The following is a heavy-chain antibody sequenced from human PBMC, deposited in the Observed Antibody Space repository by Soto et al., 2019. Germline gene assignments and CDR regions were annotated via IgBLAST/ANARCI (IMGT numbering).Heavy chain of an antibody. CDR2: IFSSGST. D-gene: IGHD5-12*01. CDR1: GGSINTFY. V-gene: IGHV4-4*07. J-gene: IGHJ4*02. CDR3: AREGSYSAYNFAHGIQLWSFDF. Sequence: QVRLQESGPGLLKPSETLSLTCTVSGGSINTFYWSWVRQPAGQGLEWIGRIFSSGSTSFNPSLESRVAMLVDTSKNPFSLNLSSVTAAEMAVYYCAREGSYSAYNFAHGIQLWSFDFWGQGALVTVSS.